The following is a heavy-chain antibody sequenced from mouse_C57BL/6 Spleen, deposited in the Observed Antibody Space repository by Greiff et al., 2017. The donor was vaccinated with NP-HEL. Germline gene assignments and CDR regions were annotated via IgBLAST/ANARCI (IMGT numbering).Heavy chain of an antibody. J-gene: IGHJ2*01. CDR3: ARGGTAQALSY. V-gene: IGHV1-82*01. Sequence: QVQLKESGPELVKPGASVKISCKASGYAFSSSWMNWVKQRPGKGLEWIGRIYPGDGDTNYNGKFKGKATLTADKSSSTAYMQLSSLTSEDSAVYFCARGGTAQALSYWGQGTTLTVSS. D-gene: IGHD3-2*02. CDR2: IYPGDGDT. CDR1: GYAFSSSW.